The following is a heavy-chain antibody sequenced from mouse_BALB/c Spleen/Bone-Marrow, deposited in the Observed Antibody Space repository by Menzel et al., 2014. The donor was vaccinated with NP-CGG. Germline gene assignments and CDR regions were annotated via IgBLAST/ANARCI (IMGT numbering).Heavy chain of an antibody. J-gene: IGHJ3*01. CDR1: GFDFSSYW. CDR2: INPDSNTI. Sequence: EVQLQQSGGSLVQPGGSLKLSCAALGFDFSSYWMSWVRQAQGKGLEWIGEINPDSNTINYTPSLKDKFIISRDNAKKTLXXQXSKVRSEDTALYYCARLSYCDWVAYWSQGTLVTVSA. CDR3: ARLSYCDWVAY. V-gene: IGHV4-1*02. D-gene: IGHD2-12*01.